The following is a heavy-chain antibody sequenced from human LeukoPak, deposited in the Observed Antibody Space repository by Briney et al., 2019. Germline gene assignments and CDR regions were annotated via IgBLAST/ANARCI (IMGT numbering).Heavy chain of an antibody. Sequence: VESLKIPCQGSGYSFTSYWIGWVRQMPGKGLEWMGIIYPGDSDTRYSPSFQGQVTISADKSISTAYLQWSSLKASDTAMYYCARRTGSLGGVIDYFDYWGQGTLVTVSS. D-gene: IGHD3-16*02. V-gene: IGHV5-51*01. J-gene: IGHJ4*02. CDR1: GYSFTSYW. CDR2: IYPGDSDT. CDR3: ARRTGSLGGVIDYFDY.